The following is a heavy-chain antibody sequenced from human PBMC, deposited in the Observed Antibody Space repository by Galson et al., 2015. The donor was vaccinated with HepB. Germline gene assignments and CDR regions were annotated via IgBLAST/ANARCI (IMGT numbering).Heavy chain of an antibody. CDR3: ARDQGCSGSCCSGYFDY. D-gene: IGHD2-15*01. J-gene: IGHJ4*02. CDR2: IIAILGIA. CDR1: GGTFSSYN. V-gene: IGHV1-69*04. Sequence: SVKVSCKASGGTFSSYNISWMRQAHGQGLEWMGRIIAILGIANYAQTFQGRVTITADQSTSTAHLELSSLRSEDTAVYYCARDQGCSGSCCSGYFDYWGQGTLVTVSS.